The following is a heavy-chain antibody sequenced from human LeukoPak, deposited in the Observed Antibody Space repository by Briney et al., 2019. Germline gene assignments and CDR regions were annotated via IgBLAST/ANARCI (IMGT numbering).Heavy chain of an antibody. CDR3: AKGPHYYYDSSGLDLAHFDY. D-gene: IGHD3-22*01. Sequence: PGGSLRLSCAASGFTFSSYAMHWVRQAPGKGLEWVAVISYDGSNKYYADSVKGRFTISRDNSKNTLYLQMNSLRAEDTAVYYCAKGPHYYYDSSGLDLAHFDYWGQGTLVTVSS. CDR2: ISYDGSNK. V-gene: IGHV3-30-3*01. CDR1: GFTFSSYA. J-gene: IGHJ4*02.